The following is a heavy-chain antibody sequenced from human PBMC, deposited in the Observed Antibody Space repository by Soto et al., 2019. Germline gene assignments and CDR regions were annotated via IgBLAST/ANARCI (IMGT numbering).Heavy chain of an antibody. Sequence: PSETLSLTCTVSGGSISSGDYYWSWIRQPPGKGLEWIGYIYYSGSTYYNPSLKSRVTIAVDTSKNQFSLKLSSVTAADTAVYYCASSYGGKRGAEYFQHWGQGTLVTVSS. D-gene: IGHD4-17*01. J-gene: IGHJ1*01. V-gene: IGHV4-30-4*01. CDR1: GGSISSGDYY. CDR3: ASSYGGKRGAEYFQH. CDR2: IYYSGST.